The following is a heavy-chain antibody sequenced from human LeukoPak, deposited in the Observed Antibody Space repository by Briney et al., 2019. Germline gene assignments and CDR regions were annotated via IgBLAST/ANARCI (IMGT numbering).Heavy chain of an antibody. CDR2: IYYSGST. J-gene: IGHJ3*02. Sequence: SETLSLTCTVSGGSISSSSYYWGWIRQPPGKGLEWIGSIYYSGSTYYNPSLKSRVTISVDTSKNQFSLKLRSVPAADTAVYYCASAHSRYCSSTSCYRTHAFDIWGQGTMVTVSS. V-gene: IGHV4-39*01. CDR3: ASAHSRYCSSTSCYRTHAFDI. D-gene: IGHD2-2*01. CDR1: GGSISSSSYY.